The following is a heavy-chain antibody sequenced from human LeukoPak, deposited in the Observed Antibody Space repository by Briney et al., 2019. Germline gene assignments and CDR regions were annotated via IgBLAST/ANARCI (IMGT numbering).Heavy chain of an antibody. J-gene: IGHJ4*02. CDR2: ISGSGGST. V-gene: IGHV3-23*01. Sequence: GGSPRLSCAASGFTFSSYAMSWVRQAPGKGLEWVSAISGSGGSTYYADSVKGRFTISRDNSKNTLYLQMNSLRAEDTAVYYCAKSKYSSSWYAFDYWGQGTLVTVSS. CDR1: GFTFSSYA. CDR3: AKSKYSSSWYAFDY. D-gene: IGHD6-13*01.